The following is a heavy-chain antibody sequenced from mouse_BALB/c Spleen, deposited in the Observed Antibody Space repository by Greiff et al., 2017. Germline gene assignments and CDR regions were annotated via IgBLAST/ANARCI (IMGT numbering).Heavy chain of an antibody. CDR3: ARDSALYDGFAH. J-gene: IGHJ3*01. Sequence: VKLMESGPGLVAPSQSLSISCTVSGFSLNGYGVNWVRQPPGTGLEWLGMIWGDGSTHYNSALKTRLSISKDNSKSQVFLKMNSLQTDDTSRYYCARDSALYDGFAHWGQGTLVTVSA. V-gene: IGHV2-6-7*01. D-gene: IGHD2-12*01. CDR1: GFSLNGYG. CDR2: IWGDGST.